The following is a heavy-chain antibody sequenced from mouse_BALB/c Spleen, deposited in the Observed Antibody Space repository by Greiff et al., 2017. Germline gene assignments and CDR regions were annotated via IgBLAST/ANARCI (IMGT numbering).Heavy chain of an antibody. J-gene: IGHJ4*01. CDR3: ARGGNYRYDGAWFAY. CDR2: INPSTGYT. Sequence: VQLQQSGAELAKPGASVKMSCKASGYTFTSYWMHWVKQRPGQGLEWIGYINPSTGYTEYNQKFKDKATLTADKSSSTAYMQLSSLTSEDSAVYYCARGGNYRYDGAWFAYWGQGTSVTVSS. V-gene: IGHV1-7*01. D-gene: IGHD2-14*01. CDR1: GYTFTSYW.